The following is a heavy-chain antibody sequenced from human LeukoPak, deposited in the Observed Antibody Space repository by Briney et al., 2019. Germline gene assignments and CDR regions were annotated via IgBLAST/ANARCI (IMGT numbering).Heavy chain of an antibody. V-gene: IGHV3-15*01. CDR3: SKLWFGEFD. Sequence: GGSLRLSCATSGFTFSNAWMSWVRQAPGKGLGWVGRIKSKTDGGTTDYAAPVKGRFTISRDDSKSTLYLQLNSLKTEDTAVYYCSKLWFGEFDWGQGTLVTVSS. CDR2: IKSKTDGGTT. D-gene: IGHD3-10*01. J-gene: IGHJ4*02. CDR1: GFTFSNAW.